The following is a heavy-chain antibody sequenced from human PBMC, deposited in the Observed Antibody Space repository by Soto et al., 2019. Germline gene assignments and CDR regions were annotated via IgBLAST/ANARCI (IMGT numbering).Heavy chain of an antibody. J-gene: IGHJ4*02. CDR2: IYWDDDK. CDR1: GFSLSTSGVG. D-gene: IGHD2-21*02. Sequence: QITLKEYGPTLVKPTQTLTLTCTFSGFSLSTSGVGVGCIRQPPGKTLEWLALIYWDDDKRYSPSLKSRLTITKDTSKNQVVLTMTNMDPVDTATYYCAHRGDAYCGGDCYYPYYFDYWGQGTLVTVSS. V-gene: IGHV2-5*02. CDR3: AHRGDAYCGGDCYYPYYFDY.